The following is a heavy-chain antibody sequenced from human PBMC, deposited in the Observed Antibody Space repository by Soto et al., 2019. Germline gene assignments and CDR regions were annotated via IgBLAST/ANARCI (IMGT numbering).Heavy chain of an antibody. CDR2: ITSSSGYI. D-gene: IGHD6-19*01. CDR1: GFTFSSYS. J-gene: IGHJ4*02. V-gene: IGHV3-21*01. Sequence: SLRLSCAASGFTFSSYSMNWVRQAPGKGLEWVSSITSSSGYIYYADSVKGRFTISRDNAKNSLYLQMNSLRAEDTAVYYCARDPFSSGWSDYWGQGTLVTVSS. CDR3: ARDPFSSGWSDY.